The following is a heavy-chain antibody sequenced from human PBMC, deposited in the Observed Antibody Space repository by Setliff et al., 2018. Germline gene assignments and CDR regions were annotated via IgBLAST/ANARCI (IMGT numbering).Heavy chain of an antibody. Sequence: ASVKVSCKASGYIFTRYYMYWVRQAPGQGLEWMGTINTGGSSASIVDQFQGRVTMTRDTSTSTVYMEVNSLRSDDTAVYFCARGGVAAAGKKGVFEHWGQGTLVTVSS. CDR1: GYIFTRYY. CDR2: INTGGSSA. CDR3: ARGGVAAAGKKGVFEH. J-gene: IGHJ4*02. D-gene: IGHD6-13*01. V-gene: IGHV1-46*01.